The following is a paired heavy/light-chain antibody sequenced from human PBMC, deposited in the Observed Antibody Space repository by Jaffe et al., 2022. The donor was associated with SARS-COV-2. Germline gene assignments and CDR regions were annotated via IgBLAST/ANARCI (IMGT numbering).Light chain of an antibody. Sequence: EIVMTQSPATLSVSPGERATLSCRASQSVSSNLAWYQQKPGQAPRLLIYGASTRATGIPARFSGSGSGTEFTLTISSLQSEDFAVYYCQQYNNWPLYTFGQGTKLEIK. CDR2: GAS. CDR1: QSVSSN. V-gene: IGKV3-15*01. CDR3: QQYNNWPLYT. J-gene: IGKJ2*01.
Heavy chain of an antibody. CDR3: AREWFGELLTLNYYYYMDV. J-gene: IGHJ6*03. CDR2: ISYDGSNK. Sequence: QVQLVESGGGVVQPGRSLRLSCAASGFTFSSYAMHWVRQAPGKGLEWVAVISYDGSNKYYADSVKGRFTISRDNSKNTLYLQMNSLRAEDTAVYYCAREWFGELLTLNYYYYMDVWGKGTTVTVSS. V-gene: IGHV3-30*04. CDR1: GFTFSSYA. D-gene: IGHD3-10*01.